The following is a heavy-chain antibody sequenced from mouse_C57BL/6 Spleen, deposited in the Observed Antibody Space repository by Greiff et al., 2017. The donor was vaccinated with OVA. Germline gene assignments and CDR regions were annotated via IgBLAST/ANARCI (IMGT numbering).Heavy chain of an antibody. CDR1: GFTFSSYG. CDR2: ISSGGSST. V-gene: IGHV5-6*01. J-gene: IGHJ1*03. CDR3: ARQGGYGSSSGYFDV. Sequence: EVKLVESGGDLVKPGGSLKLSCAASGFTFSSYGMSWVRQTPDKRLEWVATISSGGSSTYYPDSVKGRFTISRDNAKNTLYLQMSSLKSEDTAMYYCARQGGYGSSSGYFDVWGTGTTVTVAS. D-gene: IGHD1-1*01.